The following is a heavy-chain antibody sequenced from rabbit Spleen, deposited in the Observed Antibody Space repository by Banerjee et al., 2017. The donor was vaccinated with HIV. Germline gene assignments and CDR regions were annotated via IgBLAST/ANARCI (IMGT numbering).Heavy chain of an antibody. CDR1: GFSFSNKAV. J-gene: IGHJ4*01. Sequence: QSLEESGGDLVKPGASLTLTCTASGFSFSNKAVMCWVRQAPGKGLEWIACINAVTGKAVYASWAKGRFMMSRTSSTTVTLQMTSLTAADTATYFCARDLVGVIGWNFGWWGQGTLVTVS. CDR2: INAVTGKA. CDR3: ARDLVGVIGWNFGW. V-gene: IGHV1S40*01. D-gene: IGHD4-1*01.